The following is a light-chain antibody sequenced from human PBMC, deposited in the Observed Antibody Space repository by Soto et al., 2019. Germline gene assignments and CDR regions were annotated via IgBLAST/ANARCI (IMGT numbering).Light chain of an antibody. J-gene: IGKJ2*01. CDR1: QSVSSY. CDR3: QQYNNWPPYT. Sequence: EIVLTQSPATLSLSPGERATLSCRASQSVSSYLAWYQQKPGQAPRLLIYDASNRATGIPARFSGSGSGTDFTLTISSLEPEYFAVYYCQQYNNWPPYTFGQGTKVDIK. V-gene: IGKV3-11*01. CDR2: DAS.